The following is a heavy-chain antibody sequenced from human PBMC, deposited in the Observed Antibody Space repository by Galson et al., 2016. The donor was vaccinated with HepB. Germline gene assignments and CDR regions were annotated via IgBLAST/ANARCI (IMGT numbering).Heavy chain of an antibody. Sequence: TLSLTCTVSGGSIRRGGFYWNWIRHHPEKGLEWIGSIYHNGKTYNNAAFTSRLTISVDTSENQFSLRLTSATAADTAVYYCARSFGGGLSDSSSFFDYWGQGTLVTVSS. V-gene: IGHV4-31*03. D-gene: IGHD3-16*01. CDR1: GGSIRRGGFY. CDR2: IYHNGKT. CDR3: ARSFGGGLSDSSSFFDY. J-gene: IGHJ4*02.